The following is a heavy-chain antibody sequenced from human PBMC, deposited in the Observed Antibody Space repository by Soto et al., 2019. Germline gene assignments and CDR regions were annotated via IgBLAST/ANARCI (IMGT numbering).Heavy chain of an antibody. V-gene: IGHV4-39*01. CDR3: ARLKYYFDY. CDR1: GGSISSSSYY. CDR2: IYYSGST. J-gene: IGHJ4*02. Sequence: SETLSLTCTVSGGSISSSSYYWGWIRQPPGKGLEWIGSIYYSGSTYYNPSLKSRVTISVDTSKNQFSLKLSSVTAADTAVYYCARLKYYFDYWGQGTLVTVSS.